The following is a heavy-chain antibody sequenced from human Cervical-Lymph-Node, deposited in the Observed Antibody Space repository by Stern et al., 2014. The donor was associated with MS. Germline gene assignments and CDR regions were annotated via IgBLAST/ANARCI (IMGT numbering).Heavy chain of an antibody. CDR3: ARALQGGAADAFDL. CDR2: NHPKAGKP. V-gene: IGHV7-4-1*02. CDR1: GYKFSHFS. J-gene: IGHJ3*01. D-gene: IGHD1-26*01. Sequence: QVQLVQSGSEMRKPGASVNISCKASGYKFSHFSINWVRQAPGQGLEWMGWNHPKAGKPAYAPDFTGRFVFSLDTSFNTAFLQIRSLQTDDIGIYYCARALQGGAADAFDLWGQGTMVTVSS.